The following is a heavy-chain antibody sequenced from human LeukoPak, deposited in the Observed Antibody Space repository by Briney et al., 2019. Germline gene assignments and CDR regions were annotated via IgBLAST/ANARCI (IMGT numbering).Heavy chain of an antibody. V-gene: IGHV3-21*01. CDR2: ISSSSSYI. Sequence: GGSLRLSCAASGFTFSSYGMNWVRQAPGKGLEWVSSISSSSSYIYYADSVKGRFTISRDNAKNSLYPQMNSLRAEDTAVYYCAGAIAAAGTNLDYWGQGTLVTVSS. CDR1: GFTFSSYG. CDR3: AGAIAAAGTNLDY. J-gene: IGHJ4*02. D-gene: IGHD6-13*01.